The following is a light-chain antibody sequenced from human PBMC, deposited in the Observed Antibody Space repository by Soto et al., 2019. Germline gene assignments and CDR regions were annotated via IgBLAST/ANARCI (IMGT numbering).Light chain of an antibody. CDR3: ISYAGRNNFFYA. Sequence: QSVLTQPPSASGSPGQSVTISCTGTGSDVGAYNYVSWYQQHPGKAPKLMISEVTKRPSGVPDRFSGSKSGNTASLTVSGPQAEDKANYFCISYAGRNNFFYALGPGTKAPAL. J-gene: IGLJ1*01. V-gene: IGLV2-8*01. CDR1: GSDVGAYNY. CDR2: EVT.